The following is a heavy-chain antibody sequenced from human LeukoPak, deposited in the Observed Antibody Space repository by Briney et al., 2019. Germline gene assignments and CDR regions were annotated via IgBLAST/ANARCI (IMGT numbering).Heavy chain of an antibody. CDR2: IYPGDSDT. J-gene: IGHJ6*02. V-gene: IGHV5-51*01. CDR1: GYSFTSYW. D-gene: IGHD1-14*01. Sequence: PGESLKISCKGSGYSFTSYWIGWVRQMPGKGLEWMGIIYPGDSDTRYSPSFQGQVTISADKSISTAYLQWSSLKASDTAMYYCARHEPNTYYYYGMDVWGQGTTVTVSS. CDR3: ARHEPNTYYYYGMDV.